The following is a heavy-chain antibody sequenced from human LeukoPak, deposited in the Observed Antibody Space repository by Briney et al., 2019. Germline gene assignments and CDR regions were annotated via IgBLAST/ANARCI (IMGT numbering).Heavy chain of an antibody. D-gene: IGHD6-19*01. CDR2: ISYDGSNK. CDR3: AKDVGLGSGWSFFDY. CDR1: GFTFSSYG. Sequence: TGGSLRLSCAASGFTFSSYGMHWVRQAPGKGLEWMAVISYDGSNKYYADSVKGRFTISRDNSKNTLYLQMNSLRAEDTAVYYCAKDVGLGSGWSFFDYWGQGILVTVSS. J-gene: IGHJ4*02. V-gene: IGHV3-30*18.